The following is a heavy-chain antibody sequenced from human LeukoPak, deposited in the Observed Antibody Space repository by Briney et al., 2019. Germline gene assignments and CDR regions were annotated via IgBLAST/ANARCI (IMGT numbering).Heavy chain of an antibody. CDR2: INPTGGTT. D-gene: IGHD3-22*01. V-gene: IGHV1-46*01. CDR3: ARVGPSNYYDSSEYFQH. Sequence: GASVKVSCKTSGYTFTSYFVFWVRQAPGQGLEWMGIINPTGGTTIYAQMFQGRLTMTRDMSTSTVYMELSSLRSEDTAVYYCARVGPSNYYDSSEYFQHWGQGTLVTVSS. J-gene: IGHJ1*01. CDR1: GYTFTSYF.